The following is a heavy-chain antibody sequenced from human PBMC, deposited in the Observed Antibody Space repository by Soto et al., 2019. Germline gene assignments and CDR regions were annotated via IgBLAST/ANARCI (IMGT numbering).Heavy chain of an antibody. D-gene: IGHD6-6*01. CDR1: GGTFSSYA. V-gene: IGHV1-69*01. CDR3: ARKNIAARCGYDDGMDV. J-gene: IGHJ6*04. CDR2: IIPIFGTA. Sequence: QVQLVQSGAEVKKPGSSVKVSCKSSGGTFSSYAISWVRQAPGQGLEWMRGIIPIFGTANYAQKFQGRVTITADEVTGTAYMKLSSLRTEDTDLYYGARKNIAARCGYDDGMDVRGKGTKRNGSS.